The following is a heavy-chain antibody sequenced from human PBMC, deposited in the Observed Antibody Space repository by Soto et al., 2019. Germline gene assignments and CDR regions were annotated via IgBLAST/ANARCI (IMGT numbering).Heavy chain of an antibody. J-gene: IGHJ4*02. D-gene: IGHD1-26*01. CDR2: IYGSGEST. CDR3: AKDLKPDSRWEIDY. V-gene: IGHV3-23*01. CDR1: GFTFSVYT. Sequence: EVQLLESGGGLVQPGGSLRLSCSASGFTFSVYTMNWVRQAPGKGLEWVSGIYGSGESTFYADSVTGRFTISRDNSKNTLYLQMNSLRAEDTAVYYCAKDLKPDSRWEIDYWGQGTLVTVSS.